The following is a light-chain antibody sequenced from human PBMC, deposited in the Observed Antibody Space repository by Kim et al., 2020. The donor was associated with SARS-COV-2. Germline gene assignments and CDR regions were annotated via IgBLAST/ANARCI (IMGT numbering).Light chain of an antibody. V-gene: IGLV3-1*01. CDR1: KLGEKN. Sequence: SYELTQPPSVSVSPGQTASITCSGDKLGEKNVCWYQQRPDQSPVLVIYEDIKRPSGIPERFFGSNSGNTATLTIGGTQAMDEADYYCQAWDSSTAVFGGG. J-gene: IGLJ3*02. CDR3: QAWDSSTAV. CDR2: EDI.